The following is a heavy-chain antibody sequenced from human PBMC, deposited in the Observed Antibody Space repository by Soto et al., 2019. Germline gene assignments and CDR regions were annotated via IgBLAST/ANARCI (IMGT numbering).Heavy chain of an antibody. Sequence: QVQLVQSGADVKKPGSSVRVSCKTSGGPFGNSAISWVRQAPAQRLEWIGEIIPVFDKANYPQNFQGRLTITADDSTATVFMQLSSLRSEDTAVYFCARLRRDWGDAFDLWGQGTLVTVSS. CDR3: ARLRRDWGDAFDL. J-gene: IGHJ3*01. CDR2: IIPVFDKA. D-gene: IGHD3-16*01. CDR1: GGPFGNSA. V-gene: IGHV1-69*01.